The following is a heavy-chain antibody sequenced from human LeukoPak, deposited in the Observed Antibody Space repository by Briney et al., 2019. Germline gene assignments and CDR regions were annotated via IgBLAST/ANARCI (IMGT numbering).Heavy chain of an antibody. CDR3: AREYRSSWYLNWFDP. V-gene: IGHV4-61*02. J-gene: IGHJ5*02. CDR1: GYSISSGYY. D-gene: IGHD6-13*01. Sequence: PSETLSLTCIVSGYSISSGYYWSWIRQPAGKGLEWIGRIYTSGSTNYNPSLKSRVTISVDTSKNQFSLTLSSVTAADTAVYYCAREYRSSWYLNWFDPWGQGTLVTVSS. CDR2: IYTSGST.